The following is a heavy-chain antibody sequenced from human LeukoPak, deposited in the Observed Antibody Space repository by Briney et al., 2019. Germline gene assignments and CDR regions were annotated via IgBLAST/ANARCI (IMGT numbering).Heavy chain of an antibody. CDR3: ARDCSSTSCYVHWFDP. V-gene: IGHV3-7*01. Sequence: GGSLRLSCAASGFTFSSYWMSWVRQAPGKGLEWVANIKQDGSEKYYVDSVKGRFTISRDNAKNSLYLQMNSLRAEDTAVYYCARDCSSTSCYVHWFDPWGQGTLVTVSS. D-gene: IGHD2-2*01. CDR2: IKQDGSEK. CDR1: GFTFSSYW. J-gene: IGHJ5*02.